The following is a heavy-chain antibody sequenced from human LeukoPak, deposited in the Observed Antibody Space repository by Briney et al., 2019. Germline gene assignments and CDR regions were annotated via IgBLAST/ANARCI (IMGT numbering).Heavy chain of an antibody. V-gene: IGHV3-66*01. CDR2: IYSGGST. Sequence: GGSLRLSCAASGFTVSSNYMSWVRQAPGKGLEWVSVIYSGGSTYYADSVKGRFTISRDNSKNALYLQMNSLRAEDTAVYYCARDIRSSYYYYGMDVWGQGTTVTVSS. J-gene: IGHJ6*02. CDR1: GFTVSSNY. D-gene: IGHD2-15*01. CDR3: ARDIRSSYYYYGMDV.